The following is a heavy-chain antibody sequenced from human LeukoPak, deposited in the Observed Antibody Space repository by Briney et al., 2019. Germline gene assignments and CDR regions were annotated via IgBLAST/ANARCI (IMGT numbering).Heavy chain of an antibody. Sequence: GGSLRLSCAASGFTFSSYAMSWVRQAPGKGLEYVSSISGNGGYTYYASSVKGRFTISRDNSKNTLFLQMGSLRAEDMAVYYCAAQGTTTGGFDPWGQGTLVTVSS. CDR3: AAQGTTTGGFDP. CDR2: ISGNGGYT. J-gene: IGHJ5*02. D-gene: IGHD1/OR15-1a*01. V-gene: IGHV3-64*01. CDR1: GFTFSSYA.